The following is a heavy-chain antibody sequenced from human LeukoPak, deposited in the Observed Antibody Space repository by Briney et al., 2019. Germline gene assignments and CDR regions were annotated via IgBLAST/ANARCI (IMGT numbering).Heavy chain of an antibody. D-gene: IGHD3/OR15-3a*01. J-gene: IGHJ6*02. CDR3: AKDVDAPYYYGMDV. V-gene: IGHV3-43*02. CDR1: GFTFYDYA. Sequence: GGSLRLSCAASGFTFYDYAMHWVRQAPGKGLEWVSFISGEGGSTYYADSVKGRFTISRDNSKNSLYLQMNSLRTEDTALYYCAKDVDAPYYYGMDVWGQGTTVTVSS. CDR2: ISGEGGST.